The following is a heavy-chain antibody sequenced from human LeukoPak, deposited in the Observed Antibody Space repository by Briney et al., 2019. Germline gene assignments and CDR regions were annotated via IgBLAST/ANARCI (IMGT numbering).Heavy chain of an antibody. CDR3: ARAHIAAPHSGVVY. CDR2: INPNSGGT. D-gene: IGHD6-6*01. J-gene: IGHJ4*02. CDR1: GYTFTGYY. V-gene: IGHV1-2*02. Sequence: GVSVKVSCKASGYTFTGYYMHWVRQAPGQGLEWMGWINPNSGGTNYAQKFQGRVTMTRDMSTSTVYMELSSLRSEDSAVYYCARAHIAAPHSGVVYWGQGTLVTVSS.